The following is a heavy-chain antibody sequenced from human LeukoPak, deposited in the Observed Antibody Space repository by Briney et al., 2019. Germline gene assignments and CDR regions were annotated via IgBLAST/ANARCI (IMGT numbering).Heavy chain of an antibody. J-gene: IGHJ4*02. CDR3: ARGSRTSPDDY. CDR1: GFTFSDHD. Sequence: GGSLRLSCAASGFTFSDHDMDWVRQAPGKGLEWVSSISSSSSYIYYADSVKGRFTISRDNAKNSLYLQMNSLRAEDTAVYYCARGSRTSPDDYWGQGTLVTVSS. V-gene: IGHV3-21*01. D-gene: IGHD1-1*01. CDR2: ISSSSSYI.